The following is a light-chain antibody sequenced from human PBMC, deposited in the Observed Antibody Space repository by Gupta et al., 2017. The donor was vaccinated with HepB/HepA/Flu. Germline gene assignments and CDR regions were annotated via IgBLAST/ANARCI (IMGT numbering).Light chain of an antibody. J-gene: IGKJ4*01. CDR1: QSISNN. V-gene: IGKV3-15*01. CDR3: QQYNSWPLT. Sequence: VMTQSPATLSVSAGERATLPCRASQSISNNLAWYQQKPGQAPMLLIYAASTRATGFPPRFSGSGSGTEFTLTISSLQSEDFAVYYCQQYNSWPLTFGGGTKVEIK. CDR2: AAS.